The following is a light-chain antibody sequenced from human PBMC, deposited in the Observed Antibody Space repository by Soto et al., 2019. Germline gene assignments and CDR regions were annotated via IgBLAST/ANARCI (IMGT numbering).Light chain of an antibody. Sequence: EIVLTQSPGTLSFSPGERATLSCRASQSVSSSYLAWYQQKPGQAPRLLIYGASSRATGIPDRFSGSGSGTDFTLTSSRLEPEEFAVYYCQQYGSARITFGQGTRLEIK. J-gene: IGKJ5*01. CDR3: QQYGSARIT. V-gene: IGKV3-20*01. CDR1: QSVSSSY. CDR2: GAS.